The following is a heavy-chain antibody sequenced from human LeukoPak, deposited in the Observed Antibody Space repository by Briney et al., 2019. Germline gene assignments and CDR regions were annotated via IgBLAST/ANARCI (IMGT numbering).Heavy chain of an antibody. CDR3: ARVGSSWGGYYYYYGMDV. J-gene: IGHJ6*02. CDR2: IYYSGST. CDR1: GGSISSYY. D-gene: IGHD6-13*01. V-gene: IGHV4-59*01. Sequence: PAETLSLTCTVSGGSISSYYLSWIRQPPGKGLEWIGYIYYSGSTNYNPSLKSRVTISVDTSKNQFSLKMSSVTAADTAVYYCARVGSSWGGYYYYYGMDVWGQGTTVTASS.